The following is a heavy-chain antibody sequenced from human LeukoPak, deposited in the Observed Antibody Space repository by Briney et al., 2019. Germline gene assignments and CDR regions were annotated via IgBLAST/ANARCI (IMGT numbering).Heavy chain of an antibody. V-gene: IGHV1-69*04. CDR1: GGTFSSYA. J-gene: IGHJ4*02. Sequence: SVKVSCKASGGTFSSYAIRWVRQAPGQGLEWMGRIIPILGIANYAQKFQGRVTITADKSTSTAYMELSSLRSEDTAVYYCARDITGYSSGGDWGQGTLVTVSS. CDR3: ARDITGYSSGGD. D-gene: IGHD6-19*01. CDR2: IIPILGIA.